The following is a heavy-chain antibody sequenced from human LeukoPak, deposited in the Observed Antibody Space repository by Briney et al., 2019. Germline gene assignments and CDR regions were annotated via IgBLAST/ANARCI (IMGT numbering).Heavy chain of an antibody. CDR1: GYSFTSYW. D-gene: IGHD6-13*01. CDR2: IYPGDSDT. V-gene: IGHV5-51*01. J-gene: IGHJ4*02. CDR3: AGPPAVYTSSSSGYFDY. Sequence: GESLKISCKGSGYSFTSYWIGWVRQMPGKGLEWMGIIYPGDSDTRYRPSFQGQVTMTVDKSISTAYLQWSSLKASDTAMYYCAGPPAVYTSSSSGYFDYWGQGTLVTVSS.